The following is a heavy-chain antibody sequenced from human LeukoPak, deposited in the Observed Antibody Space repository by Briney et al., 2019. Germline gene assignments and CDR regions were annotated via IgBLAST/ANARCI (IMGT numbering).Heavy chain of an antibody. J-gene: IGHJ4*02. CDR3: ARDRLTSGSYFFDY. D-gene: IGHD1-26*01. Sequence: GGSLRLSCAASAFTFSDYSMNWVRQAPGKGLEWDSYISGRSSTIYYADSVRGRFTISRDNAKNSMYLQMNSLRAEDTAVYYCARDRLTSGSYFFDYWGQGTLVTVSS. CDR1: AFTFSDYS. V-gene: IGHV3-48*01. CDR2: ISGRSSTI.